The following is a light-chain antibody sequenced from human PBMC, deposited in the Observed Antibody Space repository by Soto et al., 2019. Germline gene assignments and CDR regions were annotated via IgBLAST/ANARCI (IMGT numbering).Light chain of an antibody. CDR1: QSIDTH. J-gene: IGKJ1*01. Sequence: DIRMTQSPSSLAASVGDRVTIACRASQSIDTHLNWYQQHPGKAPNALIYEASNLQSGVPSRFSGSGSGTDFTLAISGLQPDDSATYYCQQTYSPPATFGQGTKVEIK. CDR2: EAS. V-gene: IGKV1-39*01. CDR3: QQTYSPPAT.